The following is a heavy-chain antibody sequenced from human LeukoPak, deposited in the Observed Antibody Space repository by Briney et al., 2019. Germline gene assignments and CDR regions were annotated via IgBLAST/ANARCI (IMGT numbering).Heavy chain of an antibody. CDR2: ISSSSSYI. CDR3: ASEPVGANDY. Sequence: GGSLRLSCAASGFTFSSYSMDWVRQAPGKGLEGVSSISSSSSYIYYADSVKGRFTISRDNAKNSLYLQMNSLRAEDTAVYYCASEPVGANDYWGQGTLVTVSS. J-gene: IGHJ4*02. CDR1: GFTFSSYS. D-gene: IGHD1-26*01. V-gene: IGHV3-21*01.